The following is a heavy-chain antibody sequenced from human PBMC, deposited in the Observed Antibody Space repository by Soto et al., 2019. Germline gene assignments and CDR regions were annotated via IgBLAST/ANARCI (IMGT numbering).Heavy chain of an antibody. V-gene: IGHV3-23*01. CDR1: GFSFASFA. D-gene: IGHD3-3*01. CDR3: AKWSYLDY. J-gene: IGHJ4*02. Sequence: GGSLRLSCTTSGFSFASFAMTWVRQAPGKGLEWVATISGSDGKTYYADSVKGRFSISRDTSRNTLYLQMNSLGADDTAIYYCAKWSYLDYWGQGTRVTVSS. CDR2: ISGSDGKT.